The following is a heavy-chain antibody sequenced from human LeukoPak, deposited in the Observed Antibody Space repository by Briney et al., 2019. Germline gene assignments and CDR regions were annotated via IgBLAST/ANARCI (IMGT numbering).Heavy chain of an antibody. D-gene: IGHD6-13*01. CDR2: ISGSGGST. Sequence: GGPLRLSCAASGFTFSSYAWSGVRRAQGRGLGGVSAISGSGGSTYYADSVKGRFTISRDNSKNTLYLQMNSLRAEDTAVYYCANPIAAAGTRDFDYWGQGTLVTVSS. V-gene: IGHV3-23*01. CDR1: GFTFSSYA. CDR3: ANPIAAAGTRDFDY. J-gene: IGHJ4*02.